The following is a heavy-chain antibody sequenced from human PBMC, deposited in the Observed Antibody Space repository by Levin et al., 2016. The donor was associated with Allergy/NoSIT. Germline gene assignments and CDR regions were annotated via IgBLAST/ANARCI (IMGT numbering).Heavy chain of an antibody. J-gene: IGHJ6*02. V-gene: IGHV3-73*01. CDR2: IRSKANSYAT. CDR3: TTGHEWLYYYYYGMDV. D-gene: IGHD5-12*01. Sequence: VRQAPGKGLEWVGRIRSKANSYATAYAASVKGRFTISRDDSKNTAYLQMNSLKTEDTAVYYCTTGHEWLYYYYYGMDVWGQGATVTVSS.